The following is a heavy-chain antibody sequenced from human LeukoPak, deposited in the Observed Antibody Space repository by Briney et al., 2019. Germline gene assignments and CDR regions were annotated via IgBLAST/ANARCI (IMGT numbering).Heavy chain of an antibody. V-gene: IGHV1-3*01. CDR1: GYTFTNYA. D-gene: IGHD3-22*01. J-gene: IGHJ4*02. Sequence: RASVKVSCKASGYTFTNYAMHWVRQAPGQRLEWMGWINAGNGNTKYSQKFQGRVTITRDTSASTAYMELRSLRSDDTAVYYCARDGYYYDSIPYYFDYWGQGTLVTVSS. CDR2: INAGNGNT. CDR3: ARDGYYYDSIPYYFDY.